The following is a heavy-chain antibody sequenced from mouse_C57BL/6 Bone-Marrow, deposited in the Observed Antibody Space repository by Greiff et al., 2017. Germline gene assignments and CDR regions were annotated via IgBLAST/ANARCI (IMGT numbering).Heavy chain of an antibody. CDR2: IDPSDSYT. Sequence: QVQLQQPGAELVMPGASVKLSCKASGYTFTSYWMHWVKQRPGQGLEWIGEIDPSDSYTNYNQKLKGKSTLTVDKSSSTAYMQLSSLTSEDSAVYYCARERGYAMDYWGQGTSVTVSS. CDR1: GYTFTSYW. J-gene: IGHJ4*01. CDR3: ARERGYAMDY. V-gene: IGHV1-69*01.